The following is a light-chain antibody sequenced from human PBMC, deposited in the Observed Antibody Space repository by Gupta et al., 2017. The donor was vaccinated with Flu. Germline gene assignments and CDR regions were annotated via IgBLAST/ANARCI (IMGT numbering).Light chain of an antibody. V-gene: IGKV2-28*01. CDR2: LGS. CDR3: MQALQTPT. J-gene: IGKJ1*01. Sequence: DIAMTPSPLSLPVTPGEPASISCRSSQSLLHSNGYNYLDWYLQKPGQSPQLLIYLGSNRASGVPDRFSGSGSGTDFTLKISRVEAEDVGVYYCMQALQTPTFGQGTKVEIK. CDR1: QSLLHSNGYNY.